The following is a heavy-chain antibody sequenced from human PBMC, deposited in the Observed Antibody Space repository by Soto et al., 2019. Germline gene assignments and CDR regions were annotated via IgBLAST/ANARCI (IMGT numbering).Heavy chain of an antibody. Sequence: GGSLRLSCAASGFTFSSYSMHWVRQAPGKGLEWVAVISYDGSNKYYADSVKGRFTISRDNSKNTLYLQMNSLRTEGTAVYCCARPLWRDDYNWGYFDLWGRGTLVTVS. V-gene: IGHV3-30-3*01. CDR3: ARPLWRDDYNWGYFDL. CDR2: ISYDGSNK. CDR1: GFTFSSYS. D-gene: IGHD4-4*01. J-gene: IGHJ2*01.